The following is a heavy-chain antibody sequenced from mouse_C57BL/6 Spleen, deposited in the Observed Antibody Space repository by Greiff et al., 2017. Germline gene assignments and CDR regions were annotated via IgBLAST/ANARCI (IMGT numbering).Heavy chain of an antibody. Sequence: EVQVVESGAELVRPGASVKLSCTASGFNIKDDYMHWVKQRPEQGLEWIGWIDPENGDTEYASKFQGKATITADTSSNTAYLQLSSLTSEDTAVYYCTPPRFAYWGQGTLVTVSA. CDR3: TPPRFAY. CDR2: IDPENGDT. V-gene: IGHV14-4*01. J-gene: IGHJ3*01. CDR1: GFNIKDDY.